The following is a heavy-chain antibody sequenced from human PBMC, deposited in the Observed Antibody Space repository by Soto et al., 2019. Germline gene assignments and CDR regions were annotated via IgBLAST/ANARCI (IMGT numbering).Heavy chain of an antibody. Sequence: ASVKVSCKASGYTFTSYGISWVRQAPGQGLEWMGWISAYNGNTNYAQKLQGRVTMTTDTSTSTAYMELRSLRSDATAVYYCARDRPVLLWFGELISDAFDIWGQGTMVTVSS. CDR1: GYTFTSYG. J-gene: IGHJ3*02. CDR2: ISAYNGNT. CDR3: ARDRPVLLWFGELISDAFDI. D-gene: IGHD3-10*01. V-gene: IGHV1-18*01.